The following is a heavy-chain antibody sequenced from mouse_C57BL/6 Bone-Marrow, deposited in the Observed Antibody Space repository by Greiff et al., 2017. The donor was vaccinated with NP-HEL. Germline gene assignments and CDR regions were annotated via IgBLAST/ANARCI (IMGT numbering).Heavy chain of an antibody. CDR2: ISSGGSCT. V-gene: IGHV5-6*01. D-gene: IGHD2-4*01. J-gene: IGHJ3*01. CDR1: GFTFSSYG. CDR3: ASLYDYHVAWFAY. Sequence: EVKLVESGGDLVKPGGSLKLSCAASGFTFSSYGMSWVRQTPDKRLEWVATISSGGSCTYYPDSVKGRVTITRDNAKNTLYLQMSSLKSEDTAMYYCASLYDYHVAWFAYWGQGTVVTVSA.